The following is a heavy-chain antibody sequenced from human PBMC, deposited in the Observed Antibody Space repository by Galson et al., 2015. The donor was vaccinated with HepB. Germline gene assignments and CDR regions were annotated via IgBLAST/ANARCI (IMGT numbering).Heavy chain of an antibody. CDR3: ARLTIASSDPSDY. CDR2: ISNSGSHT. J-gene: IGHJ4*02. D-gene: IGHD1-14*01. V-gene: IGHV3-21*03. CDR1: GFIFSTYS. Sequence: SLRLSCAASGFIFSTYSMDWVRQAPGKGLEWVSSISNSGSHTYYADLVKGRFTISRDNAKTSLYLQMNSLRAEDTAVYYCARLTIASSDPSDYWGQGTLVTVSS.